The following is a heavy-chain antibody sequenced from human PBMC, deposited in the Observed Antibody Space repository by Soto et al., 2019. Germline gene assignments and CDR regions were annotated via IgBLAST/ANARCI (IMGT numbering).Heavy chain of an antibody. CDR1: GYPCTSYD. Sequence: QVQLVQSGAEVQKPGASVKVSCKASGYPCTSYDINWVLQATDQGLEWMGCMNPNSGNTGYAQKVQGRVTMSRNTAIGTAYMELSSLRSEDTAVYYCARAEISIWSSDAFDIWGQGTMDAVSS. J-gene: IGHJ3*02. CDR3: ARAEISIWSSDAFDI. V-gene: IGHV1-8*01. D-gene: IGHD6-13*01. CDR2: MNPNSGNT.